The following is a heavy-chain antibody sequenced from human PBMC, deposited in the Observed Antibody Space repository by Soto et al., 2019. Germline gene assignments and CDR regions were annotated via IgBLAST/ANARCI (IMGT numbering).Heavy chain of an antibody. J-gene: IGHJ4*02. Sequence: ASVKVSCKASGYTFTSYGISWVRQAPGQGLEWMGWISAYNGNTNYAQKLQGRVTMTTDTSTSTAYMELRSLRSDDTAVYYCARDPPYDSSGYYLDYWGQGTLVTVSS. CDR3: ARDPPYDSSGYYLDY. D-gene: IGHD3-22*01. V-gene: IGHV1-18*04. CDR1: GYTFTSYG. CDR2: ISAYNGNT.